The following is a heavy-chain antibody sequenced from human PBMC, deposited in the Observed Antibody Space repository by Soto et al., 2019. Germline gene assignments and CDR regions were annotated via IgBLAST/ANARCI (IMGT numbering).Heavy chain of an antibody. Sequence: SVKVSCKASGGTFSSYAISWVRQAPGQGLEWMGGIIPIFGTANYAQKFQGRVTITADESTSTAYMELSSLRSEDTAVYYCARDVDTAMVSRYGMDVWGQGTTVTSP. D-gene: IGHD5-18*01. CDR1: GGTFSSYA. V-gene: IGHV1-69*13. J-gene: IGHJ6*02. CDR3: ARDVDTAMVSRYGMDV. CDR2: IIPIFGTA.